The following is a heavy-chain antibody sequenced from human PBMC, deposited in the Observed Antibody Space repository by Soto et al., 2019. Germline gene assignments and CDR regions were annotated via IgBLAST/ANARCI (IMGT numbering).Heavy chain of an antibody. Sequence: GGSLRLSCAASGFTFSSYAMHWVRQAPGKGLEWVAVISYDGSNKYYADSVKGRFTISRDNSKNTLYLQMNSLRAEDTAVYYCARDRGSGWSYFDYWGQGTLVTVSS. CDR2: ISYDGSNK. CDR1: GFTFSSYA. V-gene: IGHV3-30-3*01. D-gene: IGHD6-19*01. J-gene: IGHJ4*02. CDR3: ARDRGSGWSYFDY.